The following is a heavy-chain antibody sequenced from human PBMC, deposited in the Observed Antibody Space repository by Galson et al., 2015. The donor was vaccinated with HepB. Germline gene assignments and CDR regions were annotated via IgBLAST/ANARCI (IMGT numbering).Heavy chain of an antibody. CDR2: IDPSDSYT. Sequence: QSGAEVKKPGESLRISCKGSGYSFTSYWISWVRQMPGKGLEWMGRIDPSDSYTNYSPSFQGHVTISADKSISIAYLQWSSLKASDTAMYYCARHRPYDYVWGSYGQFDYWGQGTLVTVSS. D-gene: IGHD3-16*01. J-gene: IGHJ4*02. CDR3: ARHRPYDYVWGSYGQFDY. V-gene: IGHV5-10-1*01. CDR1: GYSFTSYW.